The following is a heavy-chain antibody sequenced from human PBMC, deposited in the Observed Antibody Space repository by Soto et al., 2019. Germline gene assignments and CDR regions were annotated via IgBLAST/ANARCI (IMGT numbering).Heavy chain of an antibody. CDR1: GGSISSYY. CDR2: IYYRGST. V-gene: IGHV4-59*01. J-gene: IGHJ2*01. Sequence: QVQLQESGPGLVKPSETLSLTCTVSGGSISSYYCSWIRQPPGKGLEWIGYIYYRGSTNYNPSLKSRVTISVDTSKNQSSLKLSSVTAADTAMYYCARFNWYFDLWGRGTLVTVSS. CDR3: ARFNWYFDL.